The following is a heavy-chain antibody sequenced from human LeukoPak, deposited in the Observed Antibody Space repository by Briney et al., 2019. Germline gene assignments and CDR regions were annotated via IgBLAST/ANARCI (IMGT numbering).Heavy chain of an antibody. Sequence: SETLSPTCTVSGGSISSHYWSWIRQPPGKGLEWIGYIYYSGSTNYNPSLKSRVTISVDTSRNQFSLRLSSVTAADTAVYYCAGNTVTASQFWFAPWGQGTLVTVSS. CDR3: AGNTVTASQFWFAP. J-gene: IGHJ5*02. CDR2: IYYSGST. CDR1: GGSISSHY. V-gene: IGHV4-59*08. D-gene: IGHD2-21*02.